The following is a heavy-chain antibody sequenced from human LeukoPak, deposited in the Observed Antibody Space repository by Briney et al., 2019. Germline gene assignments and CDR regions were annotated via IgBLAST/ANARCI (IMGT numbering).Heavy chain of an antibody. Sequence: GGSLRPSCAASGFTFSTYGMHWVRQAPGKGLEWVALIWYDGSNKYYADSVKGRFTISRDNSKNTLYLQMNSLRAEDTAVYYCAKDLRYYDFWSGLADYWGQGTLVTVSS. CDR2: IWYDGSNK. CDR1: GFTFSTYG. CDR3: AKDLRYYDFWSGLADY. V-gene: IGHV3-33*06. J-gene: IGHJ4*02. D-gene: IGHD3-3*01.